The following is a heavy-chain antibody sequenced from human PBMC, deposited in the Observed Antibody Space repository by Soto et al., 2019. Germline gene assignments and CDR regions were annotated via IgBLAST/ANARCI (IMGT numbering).Heavy chain of an antibody. V-gene: IGHV1-18*03. CDR2: ISVYHGNT. J-gene: IGHJ4*02. D-gene: IGHD2-15*01. Sequence: QVQLVQSGTEVKKPGASVKVSCKASGYTFGKYGISWVRQAPGQGLEWVGWISVYHGNTVHAQKFRGRVNMTTGTSPSTAYIALGSPKSDNMAISYRAQGCSGAISSFAFWGQVTLGTV. CDR1: GYTFGKYG. CDR3: AQGCSGAISSFAF.